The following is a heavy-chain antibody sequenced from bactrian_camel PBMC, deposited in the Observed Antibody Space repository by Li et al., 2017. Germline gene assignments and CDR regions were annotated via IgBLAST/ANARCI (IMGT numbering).Heavy chain of an antibody. CDR2: IASDGST. Sequence: VQLVESGGGSVQAGGSLRLSCAASGYNPSTYLMGWFRQGPGKDREGIATIASDGSTGYIDSVKGRFTISRGHAVNTLYLQMSSLKPEDSAMYYCATDLQEWGCTLVAVADFRNWGQGTQVTV. CDR3: ATDLQEWGCTLVAVADFRN. CDR1: GYNPSTYL. J-gene: IGHJ4*01. V-gene: IGHV3S53*01. D-gene: IGHD7*01.